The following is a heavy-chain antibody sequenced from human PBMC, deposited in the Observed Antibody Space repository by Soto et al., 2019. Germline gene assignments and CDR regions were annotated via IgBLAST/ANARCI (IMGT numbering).Heavy chain of an antibody. Sequence: EVQLVESGGGLVQPGGPLRLSCAASGFTFSTYSMNWVRQAPGKGLEWVSYISSGSSTIYYADSVKGRFTISRDNAKNSLYLQMDSLRAEDTAVYYATRSAYMDVWGTGTTVTVSS. J-gene: IGHJ6*03. CDR1: GFTFSTYS. V-gene: IGHV3-48*01. CDR2: ISSGSSTI. D-gene: IGHD2-2*01. CDR3: TRSAYMDV.